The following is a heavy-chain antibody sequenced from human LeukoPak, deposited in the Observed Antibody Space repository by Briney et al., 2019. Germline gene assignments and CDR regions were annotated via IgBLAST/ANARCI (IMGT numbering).Heavy chain of an antibody. V-gene: IGHV4-34*01. CDR2: INHGGST. CDR3: ARYLDYGGNSRVFQH. J-gene: IGHJ1*01. D-gene: IGHD4-23*01. CDR1: GGSLSAYY. Sequence: SETLSLTCAVYGGSLSAYYWTWIRQPPGKGLEWIGEINHGGSTNHNPSLKSRVTISIDTSKNQFSLKLSSVTAADTAFYYCARYLDYGGNSRVFQHWGQGTLVTVSS.